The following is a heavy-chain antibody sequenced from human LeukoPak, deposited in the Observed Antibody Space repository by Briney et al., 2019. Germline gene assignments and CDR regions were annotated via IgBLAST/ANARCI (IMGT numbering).Heavy chain of an antibody. CDR1: GFTFSSYA. V-gene: IGHV3-30*09. J-gene: IGHJ4*02. Sequence: GGSLRLSCAASGFTFSSYAMHWVRQAPGKGLEWVAVISCDGSNKYYADSVKGRFAISRDNSKNTLYLQMNSLRAEDTAVYYCARDYYGSGSSDYWGQGTLVTVSS. CDR2: ISCDGSNK. CDR3: ARDYYGSGSSDY. D-gene: IGHD3-10*01.